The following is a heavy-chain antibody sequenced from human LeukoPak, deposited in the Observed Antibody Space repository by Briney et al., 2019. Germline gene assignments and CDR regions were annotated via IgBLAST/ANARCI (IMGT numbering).Heavy chain of an antibody. J-gene: IGHJ4*02. D-gene: IGHD2-15*01. Sequence: GESLKISCKGSGYSFTSYWIGWVRQMPGKGLEWMGRIDPSDSYTNYSPSFQGHVTISADKSISTAYLQWSSLKASDTAMYYCARRAKSYCSGGSCYLDYWGQGTLVTVSS. V-gene: IGHV5-10-1*01. CDR1: GYSFTSYW. CDR2: IDPSDSYT. CDR3: ARRAKSYCSGGSCYLDY.